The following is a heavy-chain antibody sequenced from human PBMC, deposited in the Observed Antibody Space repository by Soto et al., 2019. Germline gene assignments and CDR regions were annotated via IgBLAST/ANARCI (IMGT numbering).Heavy chain of an antibody. CDR1: GGSVSSGSFY. V-gene: IGHV4-61*01. CDR3: AASAPPATNYYYAMDV. Sequence: ETLSLTCTVSGGSVSSGSFYWSWIRRPPGKGLEWIGYFYDSGSTNYNPSLRSRVTMSVDTSKNQFSLKLSSVTAADTAVYYCAASAPPATNYYYAMDVWGQGTTVTVSS. CDR2: FYDSGST. D-gene: IGHD5-12*01. J-gene: IGHJ6*02.